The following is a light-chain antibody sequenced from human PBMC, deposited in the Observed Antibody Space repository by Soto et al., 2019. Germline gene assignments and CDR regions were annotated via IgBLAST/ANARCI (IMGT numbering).Light chain of an antibody. Sequence: EIVMTQSPATLSVSPGERATLSCRASQSVSSNLAWYQQKPGQAPRLLIYGASTRATGIPARFSGSGSGTDFILTISSLRSEDFAVYFCQQYNNWPLTFGGGTKVEIK. V-gene: IGKV3-15*01. CDR2: GAS. J-gene: IGKJ4*01. CDR3: QQYNNWPLT. CDR1: QSVSSN.